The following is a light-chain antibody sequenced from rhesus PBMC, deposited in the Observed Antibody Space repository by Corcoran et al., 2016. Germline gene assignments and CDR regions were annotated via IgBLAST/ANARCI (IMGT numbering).Light chain of an antibody. CDR2: KAS. CDR3: QQYSSSPYS. V-gene: IGKV1-22*01. CDR1: QSISSW. Sequence: DIQMTQSPSSLSASVGDTVTITCRASQSISSWLAWYQQNPGKAPNLLIYKASSLQSGVPSRFSGSGSGTDFTLTISSLQAEEFATYYWQQYSSSPYSLGQGTKVEIK. J-gene: IGKJ2*01.